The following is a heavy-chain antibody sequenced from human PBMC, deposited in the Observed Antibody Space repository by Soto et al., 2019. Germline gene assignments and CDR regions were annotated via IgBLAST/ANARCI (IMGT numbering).Heavy chain of an antibody. CDR2: ISGSGGST. Sequence: EVQLLESGGGLVQPGGSLRLSCAASGFTFSSYAMSWVRQAPGKGLEWVSAISGSGGSTYYADSVKGRFTISRDNSKNTLYLPMNSLRAEDTAVYYCAKDDEVEQQLALDYWGQGTLVTVSS. J-gene: IGHJ4*02. V-gene: IGHV3-23*01. D-gene: IGHD6-13*01. CDR1: GFTFSSYA. CDR3: AKDDEVEQQLALDY.